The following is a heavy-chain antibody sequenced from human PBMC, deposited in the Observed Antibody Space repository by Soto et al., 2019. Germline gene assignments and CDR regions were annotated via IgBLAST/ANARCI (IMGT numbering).Heavy chain of an antibody. D-gene: IGHD2-21*02. Sequence: PGGSLRLSCAASGFTLSSYSMNWVRRAPGKGLEWVSSITSSSSYIYYADSVKGRFTISRDNAKNSLYLQMNSLRAEDTAVYYCARAELAYCGGDCSGAFNIWGQGTMVTVSS. V-gene: IGHV3-21*01. CDR1: GFTLSSYS. CDR2: ITSSSSYI. J-gene: IGHJ3*02. CDR3: ARAELAYCGGDCSGAFNI.